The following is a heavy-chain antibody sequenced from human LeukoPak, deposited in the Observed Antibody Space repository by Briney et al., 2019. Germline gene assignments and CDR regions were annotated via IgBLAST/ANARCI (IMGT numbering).Heavy chain of an antibody. CDR2: INHSGST. J-gene: IGHJ4*02. V-gene: IGHV4-34*01. CDR3: ARAGLNGDVDY. Sequence: PSETLSLTCAVYGGSFSGYYWSWIRQPPGKGPEWIGEINHSGSTNYNPALKSRVTISVDTSKNQFSLKLSSVTAADTAVYYCARAGLNGDVDYWDQGTLVTVSS. CDR1: GGSFSGYY. D-gene: IGHD4-17*01.